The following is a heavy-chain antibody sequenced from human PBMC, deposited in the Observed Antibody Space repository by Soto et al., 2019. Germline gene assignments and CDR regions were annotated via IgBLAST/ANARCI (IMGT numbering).Heavy chain of an antibody. V-gene: IGHV1-69*13. CDR2: IIPIFGTA. CDR1: GGTFSSYA. D-gene: IGHD6-6*01. CDR3: ASSLGEGVAARRYYYYGMDV. Sequence: GASVKVSCKVSGGTFSSYAISWVRQAPGQGLEWMGGIIPIFGTANYAQKFQGRVTITADESTSTAYMELSSLRSEDTAVYYCASSLGEGVAARRYYYYGMDVWGQGTTVTVSS. J-gene: IGHJ6*02.